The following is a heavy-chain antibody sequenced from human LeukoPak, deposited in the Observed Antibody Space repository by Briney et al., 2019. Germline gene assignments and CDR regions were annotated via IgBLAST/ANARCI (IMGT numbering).Heavy chain of an antibody. CDR1: GFTFSRYA. V-gene: IGHV3-23*01. CDR3: AKDGWSSTSCFFDY. J-gene: IGHJ4*02. D-gene: IGHD2-2*01. Sequence: GGSLRLSCAASGFTFSRYAVSWVRQAPGKGLEWVSGISGSGVSTYYADSVKGRFTISRDNAKNTLYLQMNSLRAEDTAVYYCAKDGWSSTSCFFDYWGQGTLVTVSS. CDR2: ISGSGVST.